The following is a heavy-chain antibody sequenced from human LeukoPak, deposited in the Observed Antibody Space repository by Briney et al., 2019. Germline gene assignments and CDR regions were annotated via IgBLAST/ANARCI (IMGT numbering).Heavy chain of an antibody. Sequence: GPSVKVSCKASGYTFTNYDINWVRQATGQGLEWMGWMNPNSGNTGYTQKFQGRVTITRNTSISTAYMELSSLRSEDTAVYYCATSSDTAMAENFIRMKYYYYYMDVWGKGTTVTVSS. D-gene: IGHD5-18*01. CDR3: ATSSDTAMAENFIRMKYYYYYMDV. J-gene: IGHJ6*03. V-gene: IGHV1-8*03. CDR1: GYTFTNYD. CDR2: MNPNSGNT.